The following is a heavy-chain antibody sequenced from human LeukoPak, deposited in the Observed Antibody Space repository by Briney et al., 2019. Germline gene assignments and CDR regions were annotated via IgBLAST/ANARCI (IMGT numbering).Heavy chain of an antibody. CDR1: GFTFSSYE. Sequence: PGGSLRLSCAASGFTFSSYEMNWVRQAPGKGLEWVSYISSSGSTIYYADSVKGRFTISRDNAKNSLYLQMNSLRAEDTAVYYCARGGNGWLQTPIGYWGQGTLVTVSS. CDR2: ISSSGSTI. V-gene: IGHV3-48*03. D-gene: IGHD5-24*01. J-gene: IGHJ4*02. CDR3: ARGGNGWLQTPIGY.